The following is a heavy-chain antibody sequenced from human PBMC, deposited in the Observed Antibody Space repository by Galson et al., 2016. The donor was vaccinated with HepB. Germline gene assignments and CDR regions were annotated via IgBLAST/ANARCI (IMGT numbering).Heavy chain of an antibody. CDR2: ISGAGGRI. CDR3: VKGYGMDV. Sequence: SLRLSCAASGFTFTNYALSWVRQAPGKGLEWVSFISGAGGRIDYADSVKGRFTISRDNSKDTLYLQMNSLRAEDTALYYCVKGYGMDVWGQGTTVTVSS. CDR1: GFTFTNYA. J-gene: IGHJ6*02. V-gene: IGHV3-23*01.